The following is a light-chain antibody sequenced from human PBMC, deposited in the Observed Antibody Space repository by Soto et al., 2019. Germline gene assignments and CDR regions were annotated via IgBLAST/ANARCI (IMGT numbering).Light chain of an antibody. Sequence: DIVXTXXXXXLPXXXXEXASISCMSSQSLLHSNGYNYLDWYLQKPGQSPQLLIYLGSNRASGVPDRFSGSGSGTDFTLKISRVEAEDVGVYYCMQALQTPPAFGQGTRLEIK. J-gene: IGKJ5*01. V-gene: IGKV2-28*01. CDR2: LGS. CDR1: QSLLHSNGYNY. CDR3: MQALQTPPA.